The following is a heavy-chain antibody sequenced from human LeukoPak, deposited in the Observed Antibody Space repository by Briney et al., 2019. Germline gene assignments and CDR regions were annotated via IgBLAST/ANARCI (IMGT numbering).Heavy chain of an antibody. D-gene: IGHD5-24*01. CDR3: ARDSPINFSRAFDV. CDR2: IYSDGMT. V-gene: IGHV3-66*02. Sequence: GGSLRLSCAASGFSVSDNYISWVRQAPGKGLEWVSIIYSDGMTYYGDSVKGRFTISRDNSKNTLYLQMNSLRTEDTAVYYCARDSPINFSRAFDVWGHGTMVTVSS. J-gene: IGHJ3*01. CDR1: GFSVSDNY.